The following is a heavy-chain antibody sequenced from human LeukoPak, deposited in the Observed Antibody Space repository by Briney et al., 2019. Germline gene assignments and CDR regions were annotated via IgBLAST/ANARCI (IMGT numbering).Heavy chain of an antibody. CDR1: GFTVSGYT. CDR2: ICVIATTT. J-gene: IGHJ1*01. Sequence: GGSLRLSCAASGFTVSGYTMTWVRQVPGKGLEWVSVICVIATTTYYADSVTGRFTISRDNSKNTVYLQMNSLRADDTGMYVGARGGYYGSGSPLWGWGQGTLVTVSS. V-gene: IGHV3-23*01. D-gene: IGHD3-10*01. CDR3: ARGGYYGSGSPLWG.